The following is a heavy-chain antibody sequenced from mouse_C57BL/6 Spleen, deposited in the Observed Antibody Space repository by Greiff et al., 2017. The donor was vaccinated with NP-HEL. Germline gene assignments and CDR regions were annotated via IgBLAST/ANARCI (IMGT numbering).Heavy chain of an antibody. V-gene: IGHV1-69*01. D-gene: IGHD1-1*01. CDR3: ASKVYYYGSSYGWYFDV. Sequence: QVQLQQPGAELVMPGASVKLSCKASGYTFTSYWMHWVKQRPGQGLEWIGEIDPSDSYTNYNQKFKGKSTLTVDKSSSTAYMQLSSLTSEDSAVYHCASKVYYYGSSYGWYFDVWGTGTTVTVSS. CDR1: GYTFTSYW. CDR2: IDPSDSYT. J-gene: IGHJ1*03.